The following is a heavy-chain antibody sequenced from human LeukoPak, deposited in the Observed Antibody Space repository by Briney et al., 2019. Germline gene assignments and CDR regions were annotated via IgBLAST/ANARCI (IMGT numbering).Heavy chain of an antibody. D-gene: IGHD2-21*02. J-gene: IGHJ4*02. CDR3: AREVRDCGGDCSDFDY. Sequence: ASVKVSCKASGYTFTGYYMHWVRQAPGQGLEWMGWINPNSGGTNYAQKFQGRVTMTRDTSISTAYMELSRLRSDDTAVYYCAREVRDCGGDCSDFDYWGQGTLVTVSS. CDR2: INPNSGGT. CDR1: GYTFTGYY. V-gene: IGHV1-2*02.